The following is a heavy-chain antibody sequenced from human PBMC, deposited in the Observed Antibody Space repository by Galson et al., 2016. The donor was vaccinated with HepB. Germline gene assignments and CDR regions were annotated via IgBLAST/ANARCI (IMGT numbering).Heavy chain of an antibody. Sequence: SLRLSCAASGFTFNAYAVHWVRQAPGKGLEWVALISNDGSHEYYADSVKGRFTISRDDSKTTLYLQMDRLRAEDTAVYPCARDILAGGGYTSPGIYWGQGTLVIVSS. CDR2: ISNDGSHE. J-gene: IGHJ4*02. V-gene: IGHV3-30*04. CDR1: GFTFNAYA. CDR3: ARDILAGGGYTSPGIY. D-gene: IGHD3-9*01.